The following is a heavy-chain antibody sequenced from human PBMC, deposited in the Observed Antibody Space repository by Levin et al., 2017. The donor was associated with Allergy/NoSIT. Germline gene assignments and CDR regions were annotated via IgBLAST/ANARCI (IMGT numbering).Heavy chain of an antibody. V-gene: IGHV3-64*01. CDR2: ISFDGSGT. J-gene: IGHJ3*02. CDR1: GFSFSSYA. D-gene: IGHD3-10*01. CDR3: ARDLYYGSGYNDAFDI. Sequence: QPGGSLRLSCAASGFSFSSYAMYWVRQAPGKGLEYVSGISFDGSGTFYAHSVEGRFRVSRDNSKSTLYLQMGSLRAEDMAVYYCARDLYYGSGYNDAFDIWGQGTMVTVSS.